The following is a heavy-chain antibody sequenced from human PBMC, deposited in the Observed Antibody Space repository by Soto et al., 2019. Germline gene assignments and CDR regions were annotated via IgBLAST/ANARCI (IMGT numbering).Heavy chain of an antibody. D-gene: IGHD2-15*01. CDR3: AKRGGVVGGSEHPFFEY. CDR1: GFIFSNYG. Sequence: ESGGGVVQPGKSLRLSCAASGFIFSNYGMHWVRQAPGKGLEWVALISFDGKNRNYADSVKGRFNIYRDNPKNTLYLEMNSLRPEDTAFYYCAKRGGVVGGSEHPFFEYWGQGTLVTVSS. J-gene: IGHJ4*02. CDR2: ISFDGKNR. V-gene: IGHV3-30*18.